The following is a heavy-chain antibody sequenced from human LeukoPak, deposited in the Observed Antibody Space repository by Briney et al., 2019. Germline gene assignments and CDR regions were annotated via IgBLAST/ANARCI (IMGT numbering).Heavy chain of an antibody. J-gene: IGHJ4*02. CDR2: ISSNGTT. D-gene: IGHD3-10*01. CDR3: SKGFEEWGGADS. Sequence: SETLSLTCTVSGVSVRSRGFSWGWIRQPPGEGLEWIATISSNGTTYYNPSVRSRITISVDTSKNQFSVKLGPVAAADTAVYYCSKGFEEWGGADSWGQGTLVTVSS. V-gene: IGHV4-39*01. CDR1: GVSVRSRGFS.